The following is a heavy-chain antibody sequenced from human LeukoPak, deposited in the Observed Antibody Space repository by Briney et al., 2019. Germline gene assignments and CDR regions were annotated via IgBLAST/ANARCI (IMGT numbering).Heavy chain of an antibody. D-gene: IGHD3-22*01. Sequence: PGGSLRLSCAASGFTFSNAWTSWVRQAPGKGLEWVGRIKSKTDGGTTDYAAPVKGRFTISRDDSKNTLYLQMNSLKTEDTAVYYCTTEFTMIVVVHDAFDIWGQGTMVTVSS. CDR3: TTEFTMIVVVHDAFDI. CDR1: GFTFSNAW. J-gene: IGHJ3*02. CDR2: IKSKTDGGTT. V-gene: IGHV3-15*01.